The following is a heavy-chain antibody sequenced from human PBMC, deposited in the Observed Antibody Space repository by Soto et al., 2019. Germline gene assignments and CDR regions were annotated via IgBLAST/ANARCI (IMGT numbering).Heavy chain of an antibody. V-gene: IGHV3-30-3*01. CDR2: ISYDGSNK. CDR1: GFTFSSYA. J-gene: IGHJ6*02. D-gene: IGHD4-17*01. Sequence: GGSLRLSCAASGFTFSSYAMHWVRQAPGKGLEWVAVISYDGSNKYYADSVKGRFTISRDNSKNTLYLQMNSPRAEDTAVYYCAREIEHDYGDYGHYYYYGMDVWGQGTTVTVSS. CDR3: AREIEHDYGDYGHYYYYGMDV.